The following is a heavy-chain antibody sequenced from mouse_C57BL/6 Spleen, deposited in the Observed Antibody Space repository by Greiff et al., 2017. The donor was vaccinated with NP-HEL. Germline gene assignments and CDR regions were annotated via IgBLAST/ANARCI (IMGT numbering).Heavy chain of an antibody. Sequence: EVNLVESGGGLVKPGGSLKLSCAASGFTFSSYAMSWVRQTPEKRLEWVATISDGGSYTYYPDNVTGRFTISRDNAKNNLYLQMSHLKSEDTAMYYCARDPLFDYGSSFGYFDVWGTGTTVTVSS. CDR2: ISDGGSYT. D-gene: IGHD1-1*01. CDR1: GFTFSSYA. J-gene: IGHJ1*03. CDR3: ARDPLFDYGSSFGYFDV. V-gene: IGHV5-4*01.